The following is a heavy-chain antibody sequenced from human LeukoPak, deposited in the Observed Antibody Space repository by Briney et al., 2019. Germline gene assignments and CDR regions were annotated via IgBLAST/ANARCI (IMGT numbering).Heavy chain of an antibody. V-gene: IGHV1-69*13. CDR2: IIPIFGTA. Sequence: ASVKVSCKASGGTFSSYAISWVRQAPGQGLEWMGGIIPIFGTANYAQKFQGRVTITADESTSTAYMELSSLRSEDTAVYYCAGANGIYYYYYGMDVWGQGTTVTVSS. CDR3: AGANGIYYYYYGMDV. J-gene: IGHJ6*02. CDR1: GGTFSSYA. D-gene: IGHD2-15*01.